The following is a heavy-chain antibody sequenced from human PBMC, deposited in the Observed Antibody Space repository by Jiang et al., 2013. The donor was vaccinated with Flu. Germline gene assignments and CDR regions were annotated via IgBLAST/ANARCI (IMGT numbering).Heavy chain of an antibody. J-gene: IGHJ4*02. D-gene: IGHD3-10*01. V-gene: IGHV3-21*01. CDR2: ISTTSSYI. CDR1: GFTFSSYS. CDR3: AREASAGITMVRGIMGLIDY. Sequence: VQLLESGGGLVKPGGSLRVSCAASGFTFSSYSMNWVRQAPGKGLEWVSSISTTSSYIYYADSVKGRFTISRDNAKNSLFLQMNSLRAEDTAVYYCAREASAGITMVRGIMGLIDYWAREPWSPSPQ.